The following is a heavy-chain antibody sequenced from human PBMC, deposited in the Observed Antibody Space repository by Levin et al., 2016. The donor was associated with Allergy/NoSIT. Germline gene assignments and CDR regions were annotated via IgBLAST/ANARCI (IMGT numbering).Heavy chain of an antibody. D-gene: IGHD1-7*01. J-gene: IGHJ5*02. CDR1: GYTFTSYG. CDR2: ISAYNGNT. V-gene: IGHV1-18*01. Sequence: ASVKVSCKASGYTFTSYGISWVRQAPGQGLEWMGWISAYNGNTNYAQKLQGRVTMTTDTSTSTAYMELRSLRSDDTAVYYCARDPGDWNYPDWFDPWGQGTLVTVSS. CDR3: ARDPGDWNYPDWFDP.